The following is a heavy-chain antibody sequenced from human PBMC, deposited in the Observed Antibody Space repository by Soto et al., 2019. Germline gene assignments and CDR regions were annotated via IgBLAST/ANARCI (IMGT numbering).Heavy chain of an antibody. CDR1: GYTFTSYY. CDR3: ASDRARTYCYGGSGYLFDY. CDR2: INPTGGST. Sequence: QVQLVQSGAEVKKPGASVKVSCKASGYTFTSYYMHWVRQAPGQGLEWMGIINPTGGSTSYAQKFPGRVNVPRNTSTSKVYMELSSLISEDTAVDYGASDRARTYCYGGSGYLFDYWGQGTLVTVSS. D-gene: IGHD3-22*01. J-gene: IGHJ4*02. V-gene: IGHV1-46*01.